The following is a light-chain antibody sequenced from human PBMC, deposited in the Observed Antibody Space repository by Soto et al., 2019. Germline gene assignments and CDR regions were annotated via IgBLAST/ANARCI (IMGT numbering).Light chain of an antibody. J-gene: IGKJ2*01. CDR3: QQYTNTNNPWM. CDR1: QTITTW. V-gene: IGKV1-5*01. CDR2: DAS. Sequence: EIRVTQSPPTLSASVGDRFTITCLASQTITTWMAWYQQKPGKAPKLLVYDASTLQSGVATRFSGSGSGTEFTLIISGLQPQDSATYYCQQYTNTNNPWMVGQGTKVDIK.